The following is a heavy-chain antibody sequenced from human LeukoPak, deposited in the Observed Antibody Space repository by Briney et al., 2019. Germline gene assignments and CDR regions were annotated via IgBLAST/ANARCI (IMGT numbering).Heavy chain of an antibody. CDR2: INGDGSST. D-gene: IGHD1-26*01. CDR1: GFTFSSYW. J-gene: IGHJ4*02. V-gene: IGHV3-74*01. Sequence: GGSLRLSCAAPGFTFSSYWMYWVRQAPGKGLVWVSHINGDGSSTSYADSVKGRFTISRDNAKNTLYLQVSSLRADDTAVYYCARDRSVGAVDYWGQGILVTVSS. CDR3: ARDRSVGAVDY.